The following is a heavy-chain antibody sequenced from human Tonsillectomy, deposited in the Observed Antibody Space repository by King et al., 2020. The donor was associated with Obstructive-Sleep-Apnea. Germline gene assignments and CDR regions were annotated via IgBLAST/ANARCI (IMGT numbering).Heavy chain of an antibody. Sequence: VQLVQSGAEVKKPGSSVKVSCKASGGTFSSYAISWVRQAPGQGLEWMGGIIPIFGTANSAQKFQGRVTITADESTSTADMELSSLRSEDTAVYYCARGGVVIITGGNAFDIWGQGTMVTVSS. J-gene: IGHJ3*02. D-gene: IGHD3-3*01. CDR1: GGTFSSYA. V-gene: IGHV1-69*01. CDR3: ARGGVVIITGGNAFDI. CDR2: IIPIFGTA.